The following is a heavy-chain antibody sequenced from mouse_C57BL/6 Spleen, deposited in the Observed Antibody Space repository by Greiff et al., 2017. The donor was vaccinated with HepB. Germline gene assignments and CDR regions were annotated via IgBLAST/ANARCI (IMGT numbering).Heavy chain of an antibody. V-gene: IGHV1-7*01. J-gene: IGHJ1*03. CDR3: ARDYYSNWGYFDV. D-gene: IGHD2-5*01. Sequence: VQLQQSGAELAKPGASVKLSCKASGYTFTSYWMHWVKQRPGQGLEWIGYINPSSGYTKYNQKFKDKATLTADKSSSTAYMQLSSLTYEDSAVYYCARDYYSNWGYFDVWGTGTTVTVSS. CDR1: GYTFTSYW. CDR2: INPSSGYT.